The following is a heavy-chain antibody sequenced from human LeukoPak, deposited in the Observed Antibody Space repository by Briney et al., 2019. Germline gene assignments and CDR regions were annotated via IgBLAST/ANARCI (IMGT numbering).Heavy chain of an antibody. J-gene: IGHJ4*02. Sequence: VKVSCKASGYTFTSYYMHWVRQAPGQGLEWMGIINPSGGSTSYAQKFQGRVTMTRDTSTSTVYMELSSLRSEDPAVYYCARVDRLGYKIDYWGQGTLVTVSS. V-gene: IGHV1-46*01. CDR3: ARVDRLGYKIDY. CDR2: INPSGGST. D-gene: IGHD2-15*01. CDR1: GYTFTSYY.